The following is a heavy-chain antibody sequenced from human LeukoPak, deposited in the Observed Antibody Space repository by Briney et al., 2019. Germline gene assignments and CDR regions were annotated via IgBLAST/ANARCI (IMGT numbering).Heavy chain of an antibody. Sequence: WASVKVSCKASGGTFSSYAISWVRQAPGQGLEWMGGITPIFGTANYAQKFQGRVTITADESTSTAYMELSSLRSEDTAVYYCARATRSSGWYRGDAFDTWGQGTMVTVSS. V-gene: IGHV1-69*13. J-gene: IGHJ3*02. CDR3: ARATRSSGWYRGDAFDT. CDR2: ITPIFGTA. D-gene: IGHD6-19*01. CDR1: GGTFSSYA.